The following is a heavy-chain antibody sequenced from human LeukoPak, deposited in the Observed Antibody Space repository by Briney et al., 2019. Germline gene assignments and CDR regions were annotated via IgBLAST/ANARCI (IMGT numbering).Heavy chain of an antibody. J-gene: IGHJ4*02. CDR3: ARDPTTYYDFWSGYYFDY. CDR2: ISYDGSNK. V-gene: IGHV3-30-3*01. Sequence: EGSLRLSCAASGFTFSSYAMSWVRQAPGKGLEWVAVISYDGSNKYYADSVKGRFTISRDNSKNTLYLQMNSLRAEDTAVYYCARDPTTYYDFWSGYYFDYWGQGTLVTVSS. D-gene: IGHD3-3*01. CDR1: GFTFSSYA.